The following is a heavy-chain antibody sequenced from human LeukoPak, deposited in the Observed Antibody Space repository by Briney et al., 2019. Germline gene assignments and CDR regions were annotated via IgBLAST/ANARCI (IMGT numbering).Heavy chain of an antibody. Sequence: PGGSLRLSCAASGFTFSSYWMHWVRQAPGKGLVWVSRINSDGSSTSYADSVKGRFTISRDNAKNTLYLQMNSLRAEDTAVYYCAKESVAAAGREYYYYYMDVWGKGTTVTVSS. CDR3: AKESVAAAGREYYYYYMDV. V-gene: IGHV3-74*01. J-gene: IGHJ6*03. CDR1: GFTFSSYW. D-gene: IGHD6-13*01. CDR2: INSDGSST.